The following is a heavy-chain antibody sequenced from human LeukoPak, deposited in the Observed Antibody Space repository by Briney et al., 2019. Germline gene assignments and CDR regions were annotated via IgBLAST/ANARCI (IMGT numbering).Heavy chain of an antibody. Sequence: GASVKVSCKASGYTFTSYDINWVRQATGQGLEWMGWMNPNSGNTGYAQKFQGRVTMTRNTSISTAYMELSSLRSVDTAVYYCARAHQGSGSPSTGFDYWGQGTLVTVSS. D-gene: IGHD3-10*01. V-gene: IGHV1-8*01. CDR3: ARAHQGSGSPSTGFDY. J-gene: IGHJ4*02. CDR2: MNPNSGNT. CDR1: GYTFTSYD.